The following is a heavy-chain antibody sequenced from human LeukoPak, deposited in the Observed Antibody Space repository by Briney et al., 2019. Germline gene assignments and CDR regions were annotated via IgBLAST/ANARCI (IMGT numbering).Heavy chain of an antibody. D-gene: IGHD5-24*01. V-gene: IGHV1-69*06. J-gene: IGHJ3*02. CDR1: GGTFSSYA. CDR3: ARVRDGYNDAYDI. Sequence: EASVKVSCKASGGTFSSYAISWVRQAPGQGLEWMGGIIPIFGTANYAQKFQGRVTMTGDTSTSTVYMDLSSLRSEDTAVYYCARVRDGYNDAYDIWGQGTMVTVTS. CDR2: IIPIFGTA.